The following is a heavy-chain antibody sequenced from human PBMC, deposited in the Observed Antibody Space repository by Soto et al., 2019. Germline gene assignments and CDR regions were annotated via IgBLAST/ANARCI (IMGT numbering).Heavy chain of an antibody. CDR1: GFTFSSYG. J-gene: IGHJ4*02. CDR2: ISYDGSNK. Sequence: PGGSLRLSCAASGFTFSSYGMHWVRQAPGKGLEWVAVISYDGSNKYYADSVKGRFTISRDNSKNTLYLQMNSLRAEDTAVYYCAKDWQYSSSPSNYWGQGTLVTVSS. V-gene: IGHV3-30*18. D-gene: IGHD6-13*01. CDR3: AKDWQYSSSPSNY.